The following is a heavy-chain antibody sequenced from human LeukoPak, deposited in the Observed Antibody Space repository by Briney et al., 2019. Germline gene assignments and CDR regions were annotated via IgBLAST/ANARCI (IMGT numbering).Heavy chain of an antibody. CDR1: GFGVSTNY. J-gene: IGHJ3*02. Sequence: GGSLRLSCAASGFGVSTNYMNWVRQAPGKGLEWVSVIYSGGSTYYAGSVKGRFTISRDTSKNTVLLQINSLRVEDTAVYYCARDEGYGSGSFDIWGQGRMVTVSS. CDR2: IYSGGST. D-gene: IGHD3-10*01. CDR3: ARDEGYGSGSFDI. V-gene: IGHV3-53*01.